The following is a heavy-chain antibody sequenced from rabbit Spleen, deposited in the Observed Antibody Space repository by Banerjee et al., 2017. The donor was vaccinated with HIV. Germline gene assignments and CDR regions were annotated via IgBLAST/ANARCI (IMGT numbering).Heavy chain of an antibody. Sequence: QEQLVESGGGLVQPEGSLTLTCTASGFSFSSSYYLCWVRQAPGKGLEWIGCIDPVFGITYYASWVNGRFSISRENAQNTVFLQMTSLTDADTATYFCARDGAGGSYFALWGPGTLVTVS. CDR3: ARDGAGGSYFAL. V-gene: IGHV1S45*01. CDR1: GFSFSSSYY. D-gene: IGHD8-1*01. CDR2: IDPVFGIT. J-gene: IGHJ4*01.